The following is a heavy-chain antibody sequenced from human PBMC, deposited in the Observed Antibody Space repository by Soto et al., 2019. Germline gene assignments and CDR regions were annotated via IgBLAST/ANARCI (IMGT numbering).Heavy chain of an antibody. D-gene: IGHD6-19*01. CDR3: ARGHEVTGTFYYYYALDV. J-gene: IGHJ6*02. CDR1: GGSFSGYY. V-gene: IGHV4-34*01. CDR2: INHSGST. Sequence: SETLSLTCAVYGGSFSGYYWSWIRQPPGRGLELIGEINHSGSTNYNPSLKSRVTISVDTSKNQFSLKLSSVTAADTAVYYCARGHEVTGTFYYYYALDVWGQGTTVTVSS.